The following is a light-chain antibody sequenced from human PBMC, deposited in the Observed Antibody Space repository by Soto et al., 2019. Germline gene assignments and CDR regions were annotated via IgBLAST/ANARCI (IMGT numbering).Light chain of an antibody. V-gene: IGKV1-39*01. CDR2: SAS. J-gene: IGKJ2*01. CDR1: QSITTY. Sequence: DIQMTQSPSSLSASVGDSVTITCRASQSITTYLNWDQHKPGKAPELLIYSASSLQSGVPSRVSGSGSGTDFTLIISSLLPEDFAPYSFHQSFRKPYTFGQGTKLEI. CDR3: HQSFRKPYT.